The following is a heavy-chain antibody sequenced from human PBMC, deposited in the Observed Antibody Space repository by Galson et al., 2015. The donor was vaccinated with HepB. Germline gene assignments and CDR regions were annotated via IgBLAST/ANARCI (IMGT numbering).Heavy chain of an antibody. D-gene: IGHD1-1*01. CDR1: FSSYA. CDR3: ARSPKLTTYYYYYYMDV. J-gene: IGHJ6*03. V-gene: IGHV1-69*01. Sequence: FSSYAISWVRQAPGQGLEWMGGIIPIFGTANYAQKFQGRVTITADESTSTAYMELSSLRSEDTAVYYCARSPKLTTYYYYYYMDVWGKGTTVTVSS. CDR2: IIPIFGTA.